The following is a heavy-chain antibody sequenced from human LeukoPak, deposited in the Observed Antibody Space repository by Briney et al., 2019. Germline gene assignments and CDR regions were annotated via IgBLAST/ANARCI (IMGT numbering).Heavy chain of an antibody. CDR2: INPSGGST. D-gene: IGHD3-10*01. J-gene: IGHJ4*02. CDR3: ARDEINGVFDY. V-gene: IGHV1-46*01. Sequence: ASVNVSFKASGYTFTSYYMHWVRQAPGQGLEWMGIINPSGGSTSYAQKFQGRVTMTRDTSTSTVYMELSSLRSEDTAVYYCARDEINGVFDYWGQGTLVTVSS. CDR1: GYTFTSYY.